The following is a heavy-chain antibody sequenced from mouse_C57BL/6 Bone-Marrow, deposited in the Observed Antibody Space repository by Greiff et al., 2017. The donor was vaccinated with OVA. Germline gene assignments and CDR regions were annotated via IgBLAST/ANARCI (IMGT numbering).Heavy chain of an antibody. V-gene: IGHV5-16*01. J-gene: IGHJ1*03. CDR1: GFTFSDYY. CDR3: ARDVTTVVAPSYWYFDV. D-gene: IGHD1-1*01. Sequence: EVNVVESEGGLVQPGSSMKLSCTASGFTFSDYYMAWVRQVPEKGLEWVANINYDGSSTYYLDSLKSRFIISRDNAKNILYLQMSSLKSEDTATYYCARDVTTVVAPSYWYFDVWGTGTTVTVSS. CDR2: INYDGSST.